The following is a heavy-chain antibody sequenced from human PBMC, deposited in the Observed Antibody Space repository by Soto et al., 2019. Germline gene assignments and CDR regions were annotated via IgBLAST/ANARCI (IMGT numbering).Heavy chain of an antibody. V-gene: IGHV4-30-2*01. Sequence: LSLTCAVSGGSISSGGYSWSWIRQPPGTGLEYIGHIYHSGSTYYSPSLKSRVTLSVDRSKNQFSLKLSSVTAADTAVYYCAREAGYAQRNDAFDIWGQGTMVTVSS. CDR2: IYHSGST. D-gene: IGHD2-2*01. J-gene: IGHJ3*02. CDR3: AREAGYAQRNDAFDI. CDR1: GGSISSGGYS.